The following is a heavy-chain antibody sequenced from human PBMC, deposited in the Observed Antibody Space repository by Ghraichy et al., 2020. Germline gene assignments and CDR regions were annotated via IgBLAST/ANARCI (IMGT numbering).Heavy chain of an antibody. CDR1: GGSFSGYY. Sequence: SETLSLTCAVYGGSFSGYYWSWIRQPPGKGLEWIGEINHSGSTNYNPSLKSRVTISVDTSKNQFSLKLSSVTAADTAVYYCARAYKDYDFWSGYYIWYFDLWGRGTLVTVSS. V-gene: IGHV4-34*01. J-gene: IGHJ2*01. D-gene: IGHD3-3*01. CDR3: ARAYKDYDFWSGYYIWYFDL. CDR2: INHSGST.